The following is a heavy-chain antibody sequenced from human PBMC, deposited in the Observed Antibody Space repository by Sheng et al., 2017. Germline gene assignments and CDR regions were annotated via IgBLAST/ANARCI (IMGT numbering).Heavy chain of an antibody. D-gene: IGHD2-2*01. CDR3: ARGSWEYQLLPDYYYMDV. CDR1: GFTVSSNY. CDR2: IYSGGST. V-gene: IGHV3-53*01. J-gene: IGHJ6*03. Sequence: EVQLVESGGGLIQPGGSLRLSCAASGFTVSSNYMTWVRQAPGKGLEWVSVIYSGGSTYYADSVKGRFTISRDNSKNTLYLQMNSLRAEDTAVYYCARGSWEYQLLPDYYYMDVWGQGTTVTVSS.